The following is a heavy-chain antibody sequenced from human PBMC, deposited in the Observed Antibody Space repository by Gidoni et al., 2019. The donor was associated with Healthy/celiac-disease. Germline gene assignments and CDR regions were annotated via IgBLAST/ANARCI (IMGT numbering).Heavy chain of an antibody. CDR3: AMASDITRVRGVMNY. Sequence: QVQLVQSGAEVKKPGASVKVSCKASGYTFTGYYMHWVRQAPGQGLEWKGRINPNSGGTNDAQKFQGRVTMTRDTSISTAYMELSRLRSDDTAVYYCAMASDITRVRGVMNYWGQGTLVTVSS. CDR1: GYTFTGYY. J-gene: IGHJ4*02. CDR2: INPNSGGT. V-gene: IGHV1-2*06. D-gene: IGHD3-10*01.